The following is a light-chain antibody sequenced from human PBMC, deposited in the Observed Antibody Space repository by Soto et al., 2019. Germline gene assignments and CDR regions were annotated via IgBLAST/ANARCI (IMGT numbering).Light chain of an antibody. CDR3: QQSYNARWT. Sequence: DIQMTQSPSSLSASVGDRVTITCRASQSISTYLHWYQQKPGKAPKLLIYAASSLQRGVPSRFAGSGSGTEFTLTISSLHPEDFATYYCQQSYNARWTFGQGTTVEIK. CDR1: QSISTY. CDR2: AAS. V-gene: IGKV1-39*01. J-gene: IGKJ1*01.